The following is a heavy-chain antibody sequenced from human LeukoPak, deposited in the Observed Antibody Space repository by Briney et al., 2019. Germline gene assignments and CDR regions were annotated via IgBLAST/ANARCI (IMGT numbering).Heavy chain of an antibody. Sequence: ASVKVSCKASGYTFTSYGISWVRQAPGQGLEWMGWISAYNGNTNYTQKLQGRVTMTTDTSTSTAYMELRSLRSDDTAVYYCARSDYDILTYLGDYYYGMDVWGQGTTVTVSS. CDR2: ISAYNGNT. V-gene: IGHV1-18*01. CDR1: GYTFTSYG. CDR3: ARSDYDILTYLGDYYYGMDV. J-gene: IGHJ6*02. D-gene: IGHD3-9*01.